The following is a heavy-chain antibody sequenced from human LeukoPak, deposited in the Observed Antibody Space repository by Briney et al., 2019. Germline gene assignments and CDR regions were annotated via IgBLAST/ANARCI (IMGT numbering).Heavy chain of an antibody. D-gene: IGHD6-13*01. CDR1: GFTFSNFW. V-gene: IGHV3-7*01. CDR3: ARDSSSWYSY. CDR2: IKQDASEK. Sequence: GGSLRLSCATSGFTFSNFWMSWVRQAPGKGLEWVANIKQDASEKYYVDSVKGRFSISRDNAKNSLYLQMNSLRAEDTAVYYCARDSSSWYSYWGRGTLVTVSS. J-gene: IGHJ4*02.